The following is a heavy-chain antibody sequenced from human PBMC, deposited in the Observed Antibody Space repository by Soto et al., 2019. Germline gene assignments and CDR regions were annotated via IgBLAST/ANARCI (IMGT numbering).Heavy chain of an antibody. V-gene: IGHV3-30*18. CDR2: ISYDGSNK. J-gene: IGHJ5*02. CDR3: AKEVRPPGYSYENWFDP. CDR1: GFTFSSYG. D-gene: IGHD5-18*01. Sequence: LRLSCAASGFTFSSYGMHWVRQAPGKGLEWVAVISYDGSNKYYADSVKGRFTISRDNSKNTLYLQMNSLRAEDTAVYYCAKEVRPPGYSYENWFDPWGQGTLVTVSS.